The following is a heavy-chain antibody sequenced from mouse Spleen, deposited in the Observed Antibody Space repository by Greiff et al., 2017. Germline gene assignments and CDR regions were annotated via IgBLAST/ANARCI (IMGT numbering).Heavy chain of an antibody. CDR1: GYAFTNYL. CDR2: INPGSGGS. J-gene: IGHJ2*01. CDR3: ARSLLDY. V-gene: IGHV1-54*01. Sequence: VKLMESGAELVRPGTSVKVSCKASGYAFTNYLIEWVKQRPGQGLEWIGMINPGSGGSNYNEKFKGKATLTADKSSSTAYMQLSSLTSEDSAVYFCARSLLDYWGQGTTLTVSS.